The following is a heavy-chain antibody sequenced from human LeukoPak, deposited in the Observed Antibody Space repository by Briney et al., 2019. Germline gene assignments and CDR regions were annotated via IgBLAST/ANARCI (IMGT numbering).Heavy chain of an antibody. CDR3: ARETNYSSRPFDI. Sequence: SETLSLTCTVSGGSISNYYWSWIRQPAGRGLEWVGRIYVSGTTNYNPSLKGRVTISVDTSKNQFSLKLSSVTAADTAVYYCARETNYSSRPFDIWGQGTMVTVSS. CDR2: IYVSGTT. D-gene: IGHD6-13*01. CDR1: GGSISNYY. V-gene: IGHV4-4*07. J-gene: IGHJ3*02.